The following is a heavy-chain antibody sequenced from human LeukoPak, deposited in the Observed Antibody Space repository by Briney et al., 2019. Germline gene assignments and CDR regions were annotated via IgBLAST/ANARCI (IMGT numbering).Heavy chain of an antibody. CDR2: INPNSGGI. Sequence: ASVKVSCKASGYTFTGYYMHWVRQAPGQGLEWMGWINPNSGGINYAQKFQGRVTMTRGTSISTAYMELSRLRSDDTAVYYCARSIVVVPAAYWDYWGQGTLVTVSS. CDR3: ARSIVVVPAAYWDY. J-gene: IGHJ4*02. CDR1: GYTFTGYY. V-gene: IGHV1-2*02. D-gene: IGHD2-2*01.